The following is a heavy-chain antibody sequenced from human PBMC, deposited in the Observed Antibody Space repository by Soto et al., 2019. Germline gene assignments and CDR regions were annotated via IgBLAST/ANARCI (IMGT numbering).Heavy chain of an antibody. Sequence: EVQLVESGGGLVKPGGSLRLSCAASGFTFSSYSMNWVRQAPGQGLEWVSSISSSSSYIYYGDSVKGRFTISRDNAKNSLYLQMNSLRAEDTAVYYWAREKDAPAADPFDYWGQGTLVTVSS. V-gene: IGHV3-21*01. CDR3: AREKDAPAADPFDY. CDR1: GFTFSSYS. CDR2: ISSSSSYI. J-gene: IGHJ4*02. D-gene: IGHD6-13*01.